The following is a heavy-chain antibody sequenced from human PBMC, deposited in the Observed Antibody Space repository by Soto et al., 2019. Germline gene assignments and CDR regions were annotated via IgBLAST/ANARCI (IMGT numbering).Heavy chain of an antibody. V-gene: IGHV3-23*01. D-gene: IGHD6-19*01. Sequence: EVQLLESGGGLVQPGGSLRLSCAASGFTFSSYAMSWVRQAPGKGLEWVSAISGSGGSTYYADSVKGRFTISRDNSKHTRYLQMNSWRAEDTAVYYCARRRSGWYFDYWGQGTLVTVSS. J-gene: IGHJ4*02. CDR3: ARRRSGWYFDY. CDR2: ISGSGGST. CDR1: GFTFSSYA.